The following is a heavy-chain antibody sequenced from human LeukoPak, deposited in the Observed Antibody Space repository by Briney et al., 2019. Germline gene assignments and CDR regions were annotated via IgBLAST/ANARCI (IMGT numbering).Heavy chain of an antibody. CDR3: ARSKSFDYGDYGWFVY. J-gene: IGHJ4*02. Sequence: PSETLSLTCTVSGGSISSSSYYWGWIRQPPGKGLEWIGSIYYSGSTYYNPSLKSRVTISVDTSKNQFSLNLTSVTAADTAVYFCARSKSFDYGDYGWFVYWGQGTLVTVS. D-gene: IGHD4-17*01. V-gene: IGHV4-39*07. CDR1: GGSISSSSYY. CDR2: IYYSGST.